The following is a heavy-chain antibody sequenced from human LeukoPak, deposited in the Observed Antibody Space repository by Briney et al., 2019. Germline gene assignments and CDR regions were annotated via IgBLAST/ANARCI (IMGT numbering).Heavy chain of an antibody. J-gene: IGHJ4*02. CDR3: AREAEGRATALVVPAAHFDY. Sequence: SETLSLTCTGSGGSISSYYWSWIRQPAGKGLEWIGRIYTSGSTNYNPSLKSRVTMSVDTSKNQFSLKLSSVTAADTAVYYCAREAEGRATALVVPAAHFDYWGQGTLVTVSS. V-gene: IGHV4-4*07. D-gene: IGHD2-2*01. CDR2: IYTSGST. CDR1: GGSISSYY.